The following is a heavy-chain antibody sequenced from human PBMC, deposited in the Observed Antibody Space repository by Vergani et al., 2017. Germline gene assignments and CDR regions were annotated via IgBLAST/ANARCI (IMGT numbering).Heavy chain of an antibody. J-gene: IGHJ2*01. Sequence: QMQLVQSGPEVKKPGTSVKASCKASGFTFTSSAMQWVRQARGQRLEWIGWIVVGSGNTNYAQKFQERVTITRDMSTSTAYMELSSLRSEDTAVYYCAADCGMATITGWYFDLWGRGTLVTVSS. D-gene: IGHD5-24*01. CDR3: AADCGMATITGWYFDL. CDR1: GFTFTSSA. CDR2: IVVGSGNT. V-gene: IGHV1-58*02.